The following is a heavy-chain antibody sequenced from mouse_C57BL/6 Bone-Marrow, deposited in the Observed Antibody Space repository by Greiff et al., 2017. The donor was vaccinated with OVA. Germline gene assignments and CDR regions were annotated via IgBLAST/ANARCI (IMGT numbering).Heavy chain of an antibody. J-gene: IGHJ1*03. V-gene: IGHV5-16*01. D-gene: IGHD1-1*01. CDR1: GFTFSDYY. CDR3: ARDPYYYGSSHWYFDV. Sequence: EVHLVESEGGLVQPGSSMKLSCTASGFTFSDYYMAWVRQVPEKGLEWVANINYDGSSTYYLDSLKSRFIISRDNAKNILYLQMSSLKSEDTATYYCARDPYYYGSSHWYFDVWGTGTTVTVSS. CDR2: INYDGSST.